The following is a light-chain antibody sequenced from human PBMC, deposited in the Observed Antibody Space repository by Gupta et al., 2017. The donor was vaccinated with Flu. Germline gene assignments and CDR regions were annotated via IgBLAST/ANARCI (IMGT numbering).Light chain of an antibody. CDR3: TSYDSRNHVVV. CDR1: SGSIASSY. V-gene: IGLV6-57*01. J-gene: IGLJ2*01. CDR2: YVN. Sequence: TISCTRGSGSIASSYVQVYQQRPGSSHTTVLVYVNLRPSGVRARFSCSIDSASNSAYLTISGLTAEDEAYYYGTSYDSRNHVVVFGGGTKLTVL.